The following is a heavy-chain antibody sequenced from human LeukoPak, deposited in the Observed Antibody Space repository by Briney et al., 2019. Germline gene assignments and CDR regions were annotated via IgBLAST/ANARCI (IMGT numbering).Heavy chain of an antibody. CDR3: AKDRQLGYFDY. Sequence: GGSLRLSCAASGFTFSSYGMHWVRQAPGKGLEWVAVISYDGSNKYYADSVKGRFTISRDNSKNTLYLQMNSLRAEDTAVHYCAKDRQLGYFDYWGQGTLVTVSS. D-gene: IGHD6-6*01. V-gene: IGHV3-30*18. CDR1: GFTFSSYG. CDR2: ISYDGSNK. J-gene: IGHJ4*02.